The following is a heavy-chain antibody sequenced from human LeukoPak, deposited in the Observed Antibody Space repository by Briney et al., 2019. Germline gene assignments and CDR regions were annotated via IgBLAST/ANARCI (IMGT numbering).Heavy chain of an antibody. CDR3: ARDQYYDSSGYDY. D-gene: IGHD3-22*01. CDR2: ISSSSSYI. V-gene: IGHV3-21*01. J-gene: IGHJ4*02. CDR1: GFTFSSYS. Sequence: PGGSLRLSCAASGFTFSSYSMNWVRQAPGKWLEWVSSISSSSSYIYYADSVKGRFTISRDNAKNSLYLQMNSLRAEDTAVYYCARDQYYDSSGYDYWGQGTLVTVSS.